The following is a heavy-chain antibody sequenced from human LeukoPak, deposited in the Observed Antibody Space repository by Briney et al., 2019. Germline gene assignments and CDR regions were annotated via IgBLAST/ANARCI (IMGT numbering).Heavy chain of an antibody. J-gene: IGHJ3*02. CDR1: GYTFTGYC. CDR3: AGEDNSSGYRPFDI. D-gene: IGHD3-22*01. Sequence: ASVKVSCKASGYTFTGYCIHWVRQAPGQGLEWMGRINPNNGGTNYAQKFQGRVTMTRDMSMSTAYMELSRLRSVDTAVYYCAGEDNSSGYRPFDIWGQGTMDTVPS. V-gene: IGHV1-2*06. CDR2: INPNNGGT.